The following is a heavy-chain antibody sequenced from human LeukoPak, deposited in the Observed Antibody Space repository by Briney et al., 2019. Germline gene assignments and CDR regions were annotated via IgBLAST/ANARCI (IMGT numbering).Heavy chain of an antibody. J-gene: IGHJ4*02. V-gene: IGHV1-46*01. CDR3: AREIGDSSGYYRFDY. Sequence: ASVKVSCKASGYAFTSYYMHWVRQAPGQGLEWMGIINPSGGSTSYAQKFQGRVTMTRDTSTSTVYMELSSLRSEDTAVYYCAREIGDSSGYYRFDYWGQGTLVTVSS. D-gene: IGHD3-22*01. CDR1: GYAFTSYY. CDR2: INPSGGST.